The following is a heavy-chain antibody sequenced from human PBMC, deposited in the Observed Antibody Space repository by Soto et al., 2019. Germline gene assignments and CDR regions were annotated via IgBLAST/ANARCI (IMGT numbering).Heavy chain of an antibody. CDR1: GYTFTSYD. J-gene: IGHJ6*03. V-gene: IGHV1-8*01. D-gene: IGHD2-15*01. Sequence: ASVKVSCKASGYTFTSYDINCVRQATGQGLGWMGWMNPNSGNTGYAQKFQGRVTMTRNTSISTAYMELSSLRSEDTAVYYYARGATYCSGGSCYYYMDVWGKGTTVTVSS. CDR3: ARGATYCSGGSCYYYMDV. CDR2: MNPNSGNT.